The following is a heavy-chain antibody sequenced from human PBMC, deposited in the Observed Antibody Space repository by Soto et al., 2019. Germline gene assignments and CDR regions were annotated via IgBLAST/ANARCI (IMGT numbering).Heavy chain of an antibody. J-gene: IGHJ6*02. CDR1: GFTFSSYA. CDR2: ISYDGSNK. V-gene: IGHV3-30-3*01. CDR3: ARDQGSGSYPPISWMVV. D-gene: IGHD3-10*01. Sequence: LRLSCAASGFTFSSYAMHWVRRAPGKGLEWVAVISYDGSNKYYADSVKGRFTISRDNSKNTLYLQMNSLRAEDTAVYYCARDQGSGSYPPISWMVVVCQGTTVTVSS.